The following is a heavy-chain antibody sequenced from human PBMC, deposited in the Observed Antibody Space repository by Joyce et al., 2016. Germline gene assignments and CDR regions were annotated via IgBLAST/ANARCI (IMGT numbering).Heavy chain of an antibody. J-gene: IGHJ5*02. CDR1: GGSINSGPYY. D-gene: IGHD6-13*01. Sequence: QVQLQESGPRLVKPSQTLSLACTVSGGSINSGPYYWTWIRQHPGKGLEWRGFISHSGSTYYNPSLKSRLSISIKTSKNQFSLNLNSVTAADTAVYYCVRGTGETAASGTDWFDPWGQGTLVTVSS. V-gene: IGHV4-31*03. CDR3: VRGTGETAASGTDWFDP. CDR2: ISHSGST.